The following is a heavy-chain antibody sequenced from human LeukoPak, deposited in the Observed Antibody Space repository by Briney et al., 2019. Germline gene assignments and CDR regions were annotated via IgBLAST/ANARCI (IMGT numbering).Heavy chain of an antibody. CDR2: ISGSGGST. Sequence: GGSLRLSCAASGFTFSSYAMSWVRQAPGKGLEWVSAISGSGGSTYYADSVKGRFTISRDNSKNTLYLQMNSLRAEDTAVYYCAKGGSSWGDYYYGMDVWGQGTTVTVSS. CDR3: AKGGSSWGDYYYGMDV. J-gene: IGHJ6*02. V-gene: IGHV3-23*01. CDR1: GFTFSSYA. D-gene: IGHD6-13*01.